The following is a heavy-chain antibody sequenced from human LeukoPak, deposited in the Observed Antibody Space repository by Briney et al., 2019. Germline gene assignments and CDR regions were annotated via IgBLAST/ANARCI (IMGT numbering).Heavy chain of an antibody. D-gene: IGHD1-26*01. V-gene: IGHV4-59*01. J-gene: IGHJ6*03. CDR2: IYYSGST. Sequence: SETLSLTCTVSGGSISSYFWSWIRQPPGKGLEGMGFIYYSGSTNYNPSLKSRVTISVDTSKNQFSLKLSSVTAADTAVYYCASSYSTDYYYYYMDVWGKGATVTVSS. CDR1: GGSISSYF. CDR3: ASSYSTDYYYYYMDV.